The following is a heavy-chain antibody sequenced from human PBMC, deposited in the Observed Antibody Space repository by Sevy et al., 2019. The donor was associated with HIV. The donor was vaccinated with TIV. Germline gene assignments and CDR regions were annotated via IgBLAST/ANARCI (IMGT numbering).Heavy chain of an antibody. V-gene: IGHV3-23*01. CDR1: GFTFRSYA. CDR3: AKDPTWIQGGDASDI. Sequence: GGSLRLSCTASGFTFRSYAMSWVRQAPGKGLEWVSAISGSGGSTYYADSVKGRFTISRDNSKNTLYLQVNSLRAEDTAVYYCAKDPTWIQGGDASDIWGQGTMVTVSS. D-gene: IGHD5-18*01. J-gene: IGHJ3*02. CDR2: ISGSGGST.